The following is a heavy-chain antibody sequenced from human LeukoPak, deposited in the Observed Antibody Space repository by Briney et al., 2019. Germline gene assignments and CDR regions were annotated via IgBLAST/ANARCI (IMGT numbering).Heavy chain of an antibody. V-gene: IGHV4-34*01. D-gene: IGHD3-22*01. CDR2: INHSGST. CDR3: ARESPDYYDSSGYSYYFDY. J-gene: IGHJ4*02. Sequence: KPSETLSLTCAVYGGSFSGYYWSWIRQPPGKGLEWIGEINHSGSTNYNPSLKSRVTISVDTSKNQFSLKLSSVTAADTAVYYCARESPDYYDSSGYSYYFDYWGQGTLVTVSS. CDR1: GGSFSGYY.